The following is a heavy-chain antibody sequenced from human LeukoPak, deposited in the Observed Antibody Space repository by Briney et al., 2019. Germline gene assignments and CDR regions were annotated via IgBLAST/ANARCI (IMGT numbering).Heavy chain of an antibody. CDR1: GGSFSGYY. D-gene: IGHD3-10*01. Sequence: PSETLSLTCAVYGGSFSGYYWSWIRQPPGKGLEWIGEINHSGSTNNNPSLKSRVTISVDTSKNQFSLKLSSVTAADTAVYYCARSKYYYGPYYFDYWGQGTLVTVSS. V-gene: IGHV4-34*01. CDR2: INHSGST. J-gene: IGHJ4*02. CDR3: ARSKYYYGPYYFDY.